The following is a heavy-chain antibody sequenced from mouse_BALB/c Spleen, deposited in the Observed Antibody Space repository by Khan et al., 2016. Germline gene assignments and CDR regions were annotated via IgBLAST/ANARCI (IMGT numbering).Heavy chain of an antibody. CDR3: SGEISYPTRRGFAY. V-gene: IGHV14-1*02. Sequence: VRLQQSGAELVRPGALVKLSCKASGFNIKDYYLHWVKQRPEQGLEWVGWIDTENGHTIYDPKFQGKASMKADTASNKAYLQLSSLTSEDTAFFYCSGEISYPTRRGFAYFGPGPLVTVSA. J-gene: IGHJ3*01. D-gene: IGHD2-12*01. CDR1: GFNIKDYY. CDR2: IDTENGHT.